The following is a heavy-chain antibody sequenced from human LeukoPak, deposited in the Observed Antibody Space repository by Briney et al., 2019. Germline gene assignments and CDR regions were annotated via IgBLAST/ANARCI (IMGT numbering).Heavy chain of an antibody. CDR1: GLTFNNYA. CDR2: IGSNGGGR. CDR3: ARGSSRGYYSY. D-gene: IGHD3-22*01. Sequence: PGGSLRLSCEASGLTFNNYAMHWVRQSSGKGLEWVSGIGSNGGGRYYADSVKGRFTISRDNSKNTLYLQMNSLRAEDTAVYYCARGSSRGYYSYWGQGTLVTVSS. J-gene: IGHJ4*02. V-gene: IGHV3-23*01.